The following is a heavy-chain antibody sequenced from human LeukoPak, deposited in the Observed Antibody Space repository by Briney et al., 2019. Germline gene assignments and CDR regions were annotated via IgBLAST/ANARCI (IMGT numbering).Heavy chain of an antibody. D-gene: IGHD5-18*01. J-gene: IGHJ6*03. CDR2: INPSGGST. CDR1: GYTFTSYC. CDR3: ARDKPDLDRGYSYGRQHYYMDV. V-gene: IGHV1-46*01. Sequence: ASVKVSCKASGYTFTSYCMHWVRQAPGQGLEWMGIINPSGGSTSYAQKFQGRVTMTRDMSTSTVYMELSSLRSEDTAVYYCARDKPDLDRGYSYGRQHYYMDVWGKGTTVTVSS.